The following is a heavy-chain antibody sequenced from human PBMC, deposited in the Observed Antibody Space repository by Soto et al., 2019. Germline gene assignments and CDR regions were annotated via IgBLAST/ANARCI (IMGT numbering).Heavy chain of an antibody. CDR2: IRSKAYGGTT. CDR3: TRYCSSTSCYPVYYYYMDV. J-gene: IGHJ6*03. Sequence: PGGSLRLSCTASGFTFGDYAMSWFRQAPGKGLEWVGFIRSKAYGGTTEYAASVKGRFTISRDDSKSIAYLQMNSLKTEDTAVYYCTRYCSSTSCYPVYYYYMDVWGKGTTVTVSS. D-gene: IGHD2-2*01. V-gene: IGHV3-49*03. CDR1: GFTFGDYA.